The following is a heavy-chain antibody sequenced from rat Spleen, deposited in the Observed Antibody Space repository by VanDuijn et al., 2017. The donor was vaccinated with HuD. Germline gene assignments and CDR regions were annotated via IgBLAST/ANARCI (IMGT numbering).Heavy chain of an antibody. CDR2: IWTGGST. D-gene: IGHD1-3*01. CDR1: GFSLTSYN. Sequence: QVQLKESGPGLVQPSQTLSLTCTVSGFSLTSYNVHWVRQPTGKGLEWMGVIWTGGSTDYNSALKSRLSICRDTSKSQVFLKMNSLQTEDTAMYFCARLTIGSWGQGVMVTVSS. J-gene: IGHJ2*01. CDR3: ARLTIGS. V-gene: IGHV2-30*01.